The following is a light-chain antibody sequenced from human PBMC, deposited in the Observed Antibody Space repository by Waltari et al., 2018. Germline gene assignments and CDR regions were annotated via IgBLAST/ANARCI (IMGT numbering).Light chain of an antibody. CDR2: WES. CDR1: QSVLYSSNNKNY. V-gene: IGKV4-1*01. J-gene: IGKJ1*01. Sequence: DIVMTQSPDSLAVSLGERATINCKFSQSVLYSSNNKNYLAWYQQKPGQPPKLLIYWESTRESGVPDRFSGSGSGTDFTLTISSLQAEDVAVYYCQQYYSTPWTFGQGTKVEIK. CDR3: QQYYSTPWT.